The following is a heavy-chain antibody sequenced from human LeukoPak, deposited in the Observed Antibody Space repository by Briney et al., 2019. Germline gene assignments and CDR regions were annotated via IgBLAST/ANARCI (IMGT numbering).Heavy chain of an antibody. CDR3: ALFWDGSGSFRNY. V-gene: IGHV4-30-2*01. CDR2: IYHSGST. J-gene: IGHJ4*02. D-gene: IGHD3-10*01. CDR1: GGSISSGGYS. Sequence: SETLSLTCAVSGGSISSGGYSWSWIRQPPGKGLEWIGYIYHSGSTYYNPSLKSRVTISVDRSKNQFSLKLSSVTAADTAVYYCALFWDGSGSFRNYWGQGTLVTVSS.